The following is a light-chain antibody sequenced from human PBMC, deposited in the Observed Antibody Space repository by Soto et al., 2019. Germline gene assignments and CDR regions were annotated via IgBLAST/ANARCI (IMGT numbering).Light chain of an antibody. V-gene: IGKV3-15*01. CDR3: QQYYHWPLT. J-gene: IGKJ4*01. Sequence: EIVMTQSPATLSVSPGERATLSCRASQSVGSSLAWYQHKPGQAPRLVIYGASTRATGTPARFSGSGSGTEFTLSISSMQSVDLAVYYCQQYYHWPLTFGGGTKVEIK. CDR1: QSVGSS. CDR2: GAS.